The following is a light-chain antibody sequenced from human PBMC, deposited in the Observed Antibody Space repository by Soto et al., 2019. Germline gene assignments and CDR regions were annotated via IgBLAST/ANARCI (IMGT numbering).Light chain of an antibody. J-gene: IGKJ1*01. V-gene: IGKV3D-20*02. CDR1: QSVRSSY. CDR3: QQYIYWPWT. Sequence: EIVLTQSPATLSLSPGERATLSCRASQSVRSSYLALYQQQPGQAPRLLIHGASRRATGIPDRFSGSGSGTDFTLTISSLQSEDFAVYYCQQYIYWPWTFGQGTKVDI. CDR2: GAS.